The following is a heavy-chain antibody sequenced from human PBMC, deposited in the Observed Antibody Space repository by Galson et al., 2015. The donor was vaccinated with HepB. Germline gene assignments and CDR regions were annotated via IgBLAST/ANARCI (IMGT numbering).Heavy chain of an antibody. CDR3: TTDLYSSSWYGGGY. D-gene: IGHD6-13*01. V-gene: IGHV3-15*01. CDR1: GFTFSNAW. Sequence: SLRLSCAASGFTFSNAWMSWVRQAPGKGLEWVGRIKSKTDGGTTDYAAPVKGRFTISRDDSKNTLYLQMNSLKTEDTAVYYCTTDLYSSSWYGGGYWGQGTLVTVSS. J-gene: IGHJ4*02. CDR2: IKSKTDGGTT.